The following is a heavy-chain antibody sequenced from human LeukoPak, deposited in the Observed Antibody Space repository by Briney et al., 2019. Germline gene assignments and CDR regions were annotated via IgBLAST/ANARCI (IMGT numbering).Heavy chain of an antibody. V-gene: IGHV3-64*01. CDR1: GFTFSSYS. CDR3: AKGGYGYTYHSSWFDS. J-gene: IGHJ5*01. D-gene: IGHD5-18*01. Sequence: GRSLRLSCAASGFTFSSYSMNWVRQAPGKGLESLAAIRDNGGTTYYSKSVRGRFTISRDNSKNTLCLQMGSLRVEDMAVYYWAKGGYGYTYHSSWFDSWGQGTLVTVSS. CDR2: IRDNGGTT.